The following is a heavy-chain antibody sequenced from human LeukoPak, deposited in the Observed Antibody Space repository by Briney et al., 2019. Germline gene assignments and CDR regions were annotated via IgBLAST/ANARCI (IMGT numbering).Heavy chain of an antibody. CDR2: INPNSGGT. CDR1: GYTFTGYY. D-gene: IGHD4-17*01. Sequence: GASVKVSCKASGYTFTGYYIHWVRQAPGQGLEWMGWINPNSGGTNYAQKFQGRVTMTRDTSISTAYMELSRLRSDDTAVYYCATISGELLSTTVTTWVAIDYWGQGTLVTVSS. J-gene: IGHJ4*02. CDR3: ATISGELLSTTVTTWVAIDY. V-gene: IGHV1-2*02.